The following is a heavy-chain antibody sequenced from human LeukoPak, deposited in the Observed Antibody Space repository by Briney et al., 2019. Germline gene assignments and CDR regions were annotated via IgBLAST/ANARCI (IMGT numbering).Heavy chain of an antibody. V-gene: IGHV3-7*05. J-gene: IGHJ4*02. Sequence: GGSLRLSCAASGFTFSSYWMHWVRQAPGKGLEWVANIKPDGSDKYYVDSVKGRFTISRDNAKKSMYLQMSSLRAEDTAVYYCARDGVAPGIYFDYWGQGTLVTVSS. CDR1: GFTFSSYW. CDR2: IKPDGSDK. CDR3: ARDGVAPGIYFDY. D-gene: IGHD3-3*01.